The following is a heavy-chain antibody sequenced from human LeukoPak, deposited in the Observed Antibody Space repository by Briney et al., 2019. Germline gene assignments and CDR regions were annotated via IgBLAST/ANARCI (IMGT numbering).Heavy chain of an antibody. J-gene: IGHJ3*01. CDR1: GYTFTSYY. CDR3: AREIPSGIYYDSGGYPVVK. D-gene: IGHD3-22*01. V-gene: IGHV1-46*01. CDR2: INPSGGST. Sequence: ASVKVSCKASGYTFTSYYMHWVRQAPGQGLEWMGIINPSGGSTSYAQKFQGKVTMTRDTSTSTVYMELSNLRSEDTAVYYCAREIPSGIYYDSGGYPVVKWGQGTMVTVSS.